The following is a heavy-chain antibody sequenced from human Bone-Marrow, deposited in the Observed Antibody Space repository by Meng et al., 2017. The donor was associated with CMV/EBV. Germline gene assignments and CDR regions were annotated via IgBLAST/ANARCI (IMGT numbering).Heavy chain of an antibody. D-gene: IGHD1-26*01. Sequence: VKVSCKASGYTFTSYGISWVRQAPGEGLEWMGWISAYNGNTNYAQKLQGRVTMTTDTSTSTAYKEVRSLRSDDTAVYYCATVKGRLKWDQHYGMDVWGQGTTVTVSS. J-gene: IGHJ6*02. V-gene: IGHV1-18*01. CDR3: ATVKGRLKWDQHYGMDV. CDR1: GYTFTSYG. CDR2: ISAYNGNT.